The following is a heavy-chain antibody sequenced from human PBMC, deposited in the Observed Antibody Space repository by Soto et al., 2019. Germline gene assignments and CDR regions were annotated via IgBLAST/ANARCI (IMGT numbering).Heavy chain of an antibody. CDR2: IYYSGST. CDR1: GGSISSYY. Sequence: DTLSLTCTVSGGSISSYYWSLIRQPPGKGLEWIGYIYYSGSTNYNPSLKSRVTISVDTSKNQFSLKPSSVTAADTAVYYCARRAPGRGGYDYYYYYGMDVWGQGTTVTVSS. J-gene: IGHJ6*02. CDR3: ARRAPGRGGYDYYYYYGMDV. D-gene: IGHD5-12*01. V-gene: IGHV4-59*01.